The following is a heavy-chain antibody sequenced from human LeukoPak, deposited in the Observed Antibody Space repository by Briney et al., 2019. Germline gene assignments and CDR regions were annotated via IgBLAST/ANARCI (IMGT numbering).Heavy chain of an antibody. CDR1: GNSISSYY. D-gene: IGHD2-15*01. V-gene: IGHV4-4*07. CDR2: INTSGSS. Sequence: SETLSLTCTVSGNSISSYYWSWIRQPAGKGLEWIGRINTSGSSNYNPSLKSRVIMSVDTSKNQFSLKLSSVTAADTAVYYCARLESGSGYIDYWGQGTLVTVSS. CDR3: ARLESGSGYIDY. J-gene: IGHJ4*02.